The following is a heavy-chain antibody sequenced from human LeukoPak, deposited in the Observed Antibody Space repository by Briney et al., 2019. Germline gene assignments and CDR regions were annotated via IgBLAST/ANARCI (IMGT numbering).Heavy chain of an antibody. Sequence: SETLSLTCTVSGGSISSGGYYWSWIRQHPGKGLEWIGYIYYSGSTYYNPSLKSRVTISVDTSKNQFSLKLSSVTAADTAVYYCARGKIGYCSGGSCYNWFDPWGQGTLVTVSS. CDR1: GGSISSGGYY. D-gene: IGHD2-15*01. CDR2: IYYSGST. CDR3: ARGKIGYCSGGSCYNWFDP. J-gene: IGHJ5*02. V-gene: IGHV4-31*03.